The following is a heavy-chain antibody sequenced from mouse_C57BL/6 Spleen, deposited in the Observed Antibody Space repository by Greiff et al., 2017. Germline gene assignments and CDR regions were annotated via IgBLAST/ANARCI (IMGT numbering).Heavy chain of an antibody. CDR2: IYPSDSET. D-gene: IGHD1-1*01. V-gene: IGHV1-61*01. Sequence: VKLQQPGAELVRPGSSVKLSCKASGYTFPSYWMDWVKQRPGQGLEWIGNIYPSDSETHYNQKFKDKATLTVDKSSSTAYMQLSSLTSEDSAVYYCVAALITTGFFDYWGQGTTLTVSS. J-gene: IGHJ2*01. CDR3: VAALITTGFFDY. CDR1: GYTFPSYW.